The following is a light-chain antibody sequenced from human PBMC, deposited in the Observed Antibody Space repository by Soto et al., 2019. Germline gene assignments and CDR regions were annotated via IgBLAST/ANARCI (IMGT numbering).Light chain of an antibody. CDR3: QRYGSSLYT. CDR1: QSVSSSY. Sequence: EIVLTQSPGTLSLSPGERATLSCRASQSVSSSYLAWYQQKPGQAPRLLIYGASSRATGIPDRFSGSGSGTDFTLTISRLEPEDFAVYYCQRYGSSLYTFGQGTKLEIK. CDR2: GAS. V-gene: IGKV3-20*01. J-gene: IGKJ2*01.